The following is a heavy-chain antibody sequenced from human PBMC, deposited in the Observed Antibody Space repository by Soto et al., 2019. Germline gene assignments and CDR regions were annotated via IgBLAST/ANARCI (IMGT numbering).Heavy chain of an antibody. Sequence: LRLSCAASGFTVTSNYMSWVRQAPGKGLEWVSTIYSGDNTYYADSVKGRFIISRDKSKNTLYLQMNNLRAEDTAVYYCARFPRIALAAFDCWGQGTLVTV. D-gene: IGHD6-19*01. CDR3: ARFPRIALAAFDC. J-gene: IGHJ4*02. CDR2: IYSGDNT. CDR1: GFTVTSNY. V-gene: IGHV3-66*01.